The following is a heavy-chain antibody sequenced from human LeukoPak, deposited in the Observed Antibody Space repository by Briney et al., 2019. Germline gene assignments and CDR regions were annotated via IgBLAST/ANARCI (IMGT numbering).Heavy chain of an antibody. D-gene: IGHD3-3*01. Sequence: GGSLRLSCAASGFTFSSYEMNWVRQAPGKGLEWVSYISSSGSTIYYADSVKGRFTISRDNAKNSLYLQMNSLRAEDTAVYYCARALLPVRFLGYYGMDVWRQGTTVTVSS. J-gene: IGHJ6*02. CDR3: ARALLPVRFLGYYGMDV. V-gene: IGHV3-48*03. CDR1: GFTFSSYE. CDR2: ISSSGSTI.